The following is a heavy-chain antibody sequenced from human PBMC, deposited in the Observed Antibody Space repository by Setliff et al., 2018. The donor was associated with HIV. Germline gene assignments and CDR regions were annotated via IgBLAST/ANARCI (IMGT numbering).Heavy chain of an antibody. CDR2: IYYSGST. V-gene: IGHV4-59*11. D-gene: IGHD2-8*01. J-gene: IGHJ3*02. CDR1: GGSISSHY. CDR3: ARGSYCTNGVCYPSAFNI. Sequence: SETLSLTCTVSGGSISSHYWSWIRQPPGKGLELIGSIYYSGSTNYNPSLKSRVTISVDTSKNQFSLKLSSVTAADTAVYYCARGSYCTNGVCYPSAFNIWGQGTMVTVSS.